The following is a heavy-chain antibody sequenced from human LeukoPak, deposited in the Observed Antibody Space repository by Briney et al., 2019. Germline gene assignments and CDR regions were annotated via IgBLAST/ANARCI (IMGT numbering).Heavy chain of an antibody. Sequence: KSSETLSLTCTVSGGSISSSSYYWGWIRQPPGKGLEWIGYIYHSGSTYYNPSLKSRVTISVDRSKNQFSLKLSSVTAADTAVYYCARRTVIASGITMVRASDIWGQGTMVTVSS. J-gene: IGHJ3*02. D-gene: IGHD3-10*01. CDR3: ARRTVIASGITMVRASDI. CDR1: GGSISSSSYY. CDR2: IYHSGST. V-gene: IGHV4-39*07.